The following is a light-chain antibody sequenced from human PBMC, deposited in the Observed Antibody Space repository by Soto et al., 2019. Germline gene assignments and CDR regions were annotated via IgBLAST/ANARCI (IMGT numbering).Light chain of an antibody. CDR3: QQYDNLPPT. J-gene: IGKJ5*01. CDR2: DAS. Sequence: DIQMTQSPSSLSASVGDRVTITCQASQDISNYLNWYQQKPGKAPKLLIYDASNLETGAPSRFSGSGSGTDFTFTISSLQPEDIATYDCQQYDNLPPTFGQGTRLEIK. CDR1: QDISNY. V-gene: IGKV1-33*01.